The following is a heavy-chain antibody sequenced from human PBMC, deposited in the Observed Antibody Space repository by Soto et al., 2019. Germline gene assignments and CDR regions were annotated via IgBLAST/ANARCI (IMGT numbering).Heavy chain of an antibody. CDR2: MNPNSGNT. Sequence: QVQLMQSGAEVKKPGASVKVSCKASRYPFTSYDIHWVRQATGQGLEWMGWMNPNSGNTAFAQKFQDRVTMTRNTSTRIAYMELSSLRSEDTAVYYCARETYNSGERAFDIWGQGTMVTVSS. D-gene: IGHD3-22*01. V-gene: IGHV1-8*01. CDR1: RYPFTSYD. CDR3: ARETYNSGERAFDI. J-gene: IGHJ3*02.